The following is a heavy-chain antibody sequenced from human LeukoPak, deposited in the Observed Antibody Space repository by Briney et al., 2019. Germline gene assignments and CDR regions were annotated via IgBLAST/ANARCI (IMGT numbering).Heavy chain of an antibody. V-gene: IGHV3-23*01. CDR1: GFTFSRYA. CDR3: ARDNRDWAFDY. D-gene: IGHD2-21*02. J-gene: IGHJ4*02. Sequence: AGGSLRLSCAASGFTFSRYAMSWVRQAPGKGLEWVSAISGSGGSTYYADSVKGRFTISRDNSKNTLVLQMNSLRSEDTAVYFCARDNRDWAFDYWGQGTLVTVSS. CDR2: ISGSGGST.